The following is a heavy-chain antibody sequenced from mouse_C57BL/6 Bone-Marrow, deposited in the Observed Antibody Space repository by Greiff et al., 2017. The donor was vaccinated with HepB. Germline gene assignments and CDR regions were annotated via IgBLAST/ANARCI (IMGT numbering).Heavy chain of an antibody. CDR1: GYSFTGYF. Sequence: EVKLMESGPELVKPGDSVKISCKASGYSFTGYFMNWVMQSHGKSLEWIGRINPYNGDTFYNQKFKGKATLTVDKSSSTAHMELRSLTSEDSAVYYCARHYGRDYAMDYWGQGTSVTVSS. CDR3: ARHYGRDYAMDY. V-gene: IGHV1-20*01. D-gene: IGHD1-1*01. J-gene: IGHJ4*01. CDR2: INPYNGDT.